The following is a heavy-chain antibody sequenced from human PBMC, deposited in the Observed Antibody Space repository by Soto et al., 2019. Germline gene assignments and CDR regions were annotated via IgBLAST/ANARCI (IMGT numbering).Heavy chain of an antibody. CDR3: ARSPRXXPYFDY. V-gene: IGHV5-51*01. CDR2: IYPGDSET. CDR1: GYTFSNFW. Sequence: PGESLKISCQCSGYTFSNFWIAWVRQLPGKGLEYMGIIYPGDSETRYSPSFHGKVTISADRSIGTAYLQWSSLEASDSAFYFCARSPRXXPYFDYWGQGALVTVSS. J-gene: IGHJ4*02.